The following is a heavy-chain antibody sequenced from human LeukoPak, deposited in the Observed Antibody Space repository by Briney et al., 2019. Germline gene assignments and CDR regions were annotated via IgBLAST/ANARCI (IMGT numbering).Heavy chain of an antibody. D-gene: IGHD5-18*01. J-gene: IGHJ4*02. CDR1: GFTISSHW. CDR3: ARKNTTMVESSRLDS. V-gene: IGHV3-74*01. CDR2: INSDGSSI. Sequence: GGSLRLSCAASGFTISSHWMHWVRQGPGKGLVWVSRINSDGSSISYGDSVKGRFTISRDNAKNTLYLQMNSLRAEDTAVYYCARKNTTMVESSRLDSWGQGTLVTVSS.